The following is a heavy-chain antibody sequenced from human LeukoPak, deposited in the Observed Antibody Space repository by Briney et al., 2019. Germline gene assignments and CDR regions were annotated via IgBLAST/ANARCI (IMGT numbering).Heavy chain of an antibody. Sequence: GGSLRLSCAASGFTFANYGMTWVRQITGKGLEWVSAIRGNDGATYYADSVKGRFTISRDNSKCTLYLQMNSLRAEDTAVYYCAKDPIRSWAGYFEYWGQGILVTVSS. V-gene: IGHV3-23*01. D-gene: IGHD6-13*01. CDR1: GFTFANYG. CDR3: AKDPIRSWAGYFEY. J-gene: IGHJ4*02. CDR2: IRGNDGAT.